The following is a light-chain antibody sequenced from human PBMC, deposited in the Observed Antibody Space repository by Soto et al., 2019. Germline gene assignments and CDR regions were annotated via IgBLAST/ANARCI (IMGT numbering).Light chain of an antibody. Sequence: DIQMTQSPSTLSASVGDRVTITCRASQSISSWLAWYQQKPGKAPKLLIYKASSLESGVPSRFSGSGSGTELTLTISSLQPGDFATYYCQQYNSYSWTFGQGTKVEIK. CDR2: KAS. J-gene: IGKJ1*01. CDR3: QQYNSYSWT. V-gene: IGKV1-5*03. CDR1: QSISSW.